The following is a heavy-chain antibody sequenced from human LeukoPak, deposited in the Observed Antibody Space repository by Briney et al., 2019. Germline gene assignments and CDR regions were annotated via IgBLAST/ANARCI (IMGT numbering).Heavy chain of an antibody. CDR2: MNPNSGNT. CDR3: AVAAPFNYYILPEV. Sequence: ASVKVSCKASGYTFTSYDINWVRQTTGQGLEWMGWMNPNSGNTGYAQKFQGRVTMTRKTSITTAYVELSSLRSEDTAVYYCAVAAPFNYYILPEVSGRGTTVSASS. D-gene: IGHD2-15*01. CDR1: GYTFTSYD. V-gene: IGHV1-8*01. J-gene: IGHJ6*04.